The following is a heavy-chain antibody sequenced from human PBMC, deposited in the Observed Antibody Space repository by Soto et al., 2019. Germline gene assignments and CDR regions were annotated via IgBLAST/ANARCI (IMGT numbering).Heavy chain of an antibody. CDR2: LIPIFGTA. CDR3: ARDPYYYDTRAFDI. D-gene: IGHD3-22*01. V-gene: IGHV1-69*01. Sequence: QVQLVQSGAEVKKPGSSVKVSCKASGGTFSSYAISWVRQAPGQGLEWMGGLIPIFGTANYAQKFQGRVTITADEATSTAYMKLSSLRSEDTAVYYCARDPYYYDTRAFDIWGQGTMVTVSS. J-gene: IGHJ3*02. CDR1: GGTFSSYA.